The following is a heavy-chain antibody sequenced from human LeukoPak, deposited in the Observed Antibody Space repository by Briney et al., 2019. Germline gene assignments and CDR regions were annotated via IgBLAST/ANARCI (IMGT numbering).Heavy chain of an antibody. CDR3: ASPISSSGWYYFDY. Sequence: GESLKISCKGSGYSFTYWIGWVRQMPGKGLEWMGIIYSGDSHTKYSPSFQGRVTISADKSISTAYLQWSSLKASDTAMYYCASPISSSGWYYFDYWGQGTLVTVSS. D-gene: IGHD6-19*01. J-gene: IGHJ4*02. V-gene: IGHV5-51*01. CDR2: IYSGDSHT. CDR1: GYSFTYW.